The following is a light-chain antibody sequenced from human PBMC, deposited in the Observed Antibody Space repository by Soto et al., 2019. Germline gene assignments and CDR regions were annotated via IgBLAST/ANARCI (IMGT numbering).Light chain of an antibody. CDR3: QHYNSYSEA. CDR2: KAS. CDR1: QTISSW. J-gene: IGKJ1*01. Sequence: DIQMTQSPSTLSGSVGDRVTITCRASQTISSWLAWYQQKPGKAPKLLIYKASTLKSGVPSRFSGSGSGTEFTLTISSLQPDDFATYYCQHYNSYSEALGHGTNVDIK. V-gene: IGKV1-5*03.